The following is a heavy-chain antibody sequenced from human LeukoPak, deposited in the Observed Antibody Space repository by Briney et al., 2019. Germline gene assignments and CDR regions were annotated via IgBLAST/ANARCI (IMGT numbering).Heavy chain of an antibody. Sequence: SETLSLTCAVYGGSFSGYYWSWIRQPPGKGLEWIGSIYYSGSTYYNPSLKSRVTISVDTSKNQFSLKLSSVTAADTAVYYCARHVSSGWYLFDYWGQGTLVTVSS. J-gene: IGHJ4*02. V-gene: IGHV4-34*01. CDR2: IYYSGST. D-gene: IGHD6-19*01. CDR1: GGSFSGYY. CDR3: ARHVSSGWYLFDY.